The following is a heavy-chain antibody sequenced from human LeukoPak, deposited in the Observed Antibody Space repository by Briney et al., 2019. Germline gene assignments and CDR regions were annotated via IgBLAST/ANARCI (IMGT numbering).Heavy chain of an antibody. CDR1: GGSLRTYY. CDR2: IYSSGST. D-gene: IGHD3-3*01. Sequence: SETLSLTCSVSGGSLRTYYWNWIRPPPRKGLGWIGYIYSSGSTTYNPALNSRVTISVDTSKNQFSLKLTSVTAADTAVYYCAGSGTATYYDFWSGSTFNPWGQGILVTVSS. V-gene: IGHV4-59*01. J-gene: IGHJ5*02. CDR3: AGSGTATYYDFWSGSTFNP.